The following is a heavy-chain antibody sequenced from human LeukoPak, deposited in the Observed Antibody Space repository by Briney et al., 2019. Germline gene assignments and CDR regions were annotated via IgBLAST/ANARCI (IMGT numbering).Heavy chain of an antibody. CDR3: ARDGPGGRVSAAGSFDH. V-gene: IGHV3-21*01. CDR2: ISSSSSYI. D-gene: IGHD6-13*01. Sequence: GGSLRLSCAASGFTFSTYSMNWVRRAPGKGLEWVSSISSSSSYIYYADSVKGRFTISRDNAKNSLYLQMNSLRAEDTAVYYCARDGPGGRVSAAGSFDHWGQGTLVTVSS. CDR1: GFTFSTYS. J-gene: IGHJ4*02.